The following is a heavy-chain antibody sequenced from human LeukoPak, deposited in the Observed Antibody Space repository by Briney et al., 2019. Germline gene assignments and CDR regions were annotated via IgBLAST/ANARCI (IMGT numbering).Heavy chain of an antibody. CDR1: GGTFSSYA. V-gene: IGHV1-69*13. J-gene: IGHJ4*02. Sequence: SVKVSCKASGGTFSSYAISWVRQAPGQGLEWMGGIIPIFGTANYAQKFQGRVTITADESTSTAYMELSSLRSEDTAVYYCASYLRDFRGVIAPLFGYWGQGTLVTVSS. CDR3: ASYLRDFRGVIAPLFGY. CDR2: IIPIFGTA. D-gene: IGHD3-10*01.